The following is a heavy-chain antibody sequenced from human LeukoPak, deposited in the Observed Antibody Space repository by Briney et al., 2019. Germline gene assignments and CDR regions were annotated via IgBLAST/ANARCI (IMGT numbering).Heavy chain of an antibody. CDR2: INHSGST. CDR1: GGSFSGYY. J-gene: IGHJ6*02. CDR3: ARGGGIADRLIGMDV. V-gene: IGHV4-34*01. D-gene: IGHD6-6*01. Sequence: SETLSLTCAVYGGSFSGYYWSWIRQPPGKGLEWTGEINHSGSTNYNPSLKSRVTISVDTSKNQFSLKLSSVTAADTAVYYCARGGGIADRLIGMDVWGQGTTVTVSS.